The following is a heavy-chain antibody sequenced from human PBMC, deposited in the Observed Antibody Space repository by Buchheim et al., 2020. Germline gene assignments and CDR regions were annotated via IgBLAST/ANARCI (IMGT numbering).Heavy chain of an antibody. CDR1: GGTFSSYA. CDR3: ARTDTAMRTLDY. V-gene: IGHV1-69*06. CDR2: CIPIFGPA. J-gene: IGHJ4*02. Sequence: QVQLVQSGAEVKKPGSSVKVSCKASGGTFSSYAISWVRQAPGQGLEWMGGCIPIFGPANYAQKFQGRVPITPAKSTTQADMELSSLRSEDTAVYYCARTDTAMRTLDYWGQGTL. D-gene: IGHD5-18*01.